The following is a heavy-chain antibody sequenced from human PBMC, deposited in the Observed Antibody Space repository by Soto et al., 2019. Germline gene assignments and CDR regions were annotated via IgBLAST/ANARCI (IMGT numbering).Heavy chain of an antibody. D-gene: IGHD3-16*01. V-gene: IGHV3-74*03. Sequence: XVSLQLSCAASGFSLSPYWMHWVRQVPGRGLEWVARLSSDGFGAAYADSVKGRFFISRDIARNTLSLQMNSLRADDTAVYYCARDLGGPDYWGRGTSVTVSS. J-gene: IGHJ4*02. CDR1: GFSLSPYW. CDR3: ARDLGGPDY. CDR2: LSSDGFGA.